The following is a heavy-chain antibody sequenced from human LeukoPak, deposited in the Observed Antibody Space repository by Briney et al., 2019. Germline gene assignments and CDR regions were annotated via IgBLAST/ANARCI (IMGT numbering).Heavy chain of an antibody. D-gene: IGHD3-10*01. CDR1: GFTFSNYE. J-gene: IGHJ4*02. CDR2: IGRSGESI. Sequence: GGSLRLSCAASGFTFSNYEMNWVRQAPGKGLEWISHIGRSGESIYYADSVKGRFTISRDNAKNSLYLQMNSLRAEDTAVYYCARGYGSGSSSPFDYWGQGTLVTVSS. CDR3: ARGYGSGSSSPFDY. V-gene: IGHV3-48*03.